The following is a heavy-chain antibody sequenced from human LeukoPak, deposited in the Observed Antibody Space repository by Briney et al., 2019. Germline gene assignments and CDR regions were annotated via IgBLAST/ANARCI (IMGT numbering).Heavy chain of an antibody. CDR1: GFTFSSYG. Sequence: GGSLRLSCAASGFTFSSYGMHWVRQAPGKGLEWVAVIWYGGSNKYYADSVKGRFTISRDNSKNTLYLQMNSLRAEDTAVYYCAKDLSSSSWYFDYWGQGTLVTVSS. CDR2: IWYGGSNK. CDR3: AKDLSSSSWYFDY. V-gene: IGHV3-30*02. J-gene: IGHJ4*02. D-gene: IGHD6-13*01.